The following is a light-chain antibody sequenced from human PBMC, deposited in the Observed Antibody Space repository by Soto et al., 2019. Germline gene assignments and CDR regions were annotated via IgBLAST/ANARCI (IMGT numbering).Light chain of an antibody. J-gene: IGKJ5*01. Sequence: DIPLTQSPSFLSASVGDRVTITCRASQGISSYLAWYQQKPGKAPNLLIHTASTLQSGVPSRFSGSGSGTEFTLTISSLQPEDFATYYCQQRNSYPITFGQGTRLE. CDR2: TAS. V-gene: IGKV1-9*01. CDR1: QGISSY. CDR3: QQRNSYPIT.